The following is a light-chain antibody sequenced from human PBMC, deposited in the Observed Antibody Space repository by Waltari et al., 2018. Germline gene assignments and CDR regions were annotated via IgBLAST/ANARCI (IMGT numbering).Light chain of an antibody. V-gene: IGKV4-1*01. CDR1: ESVLYSSNNKNH. Sequence: DIVMTQSPESLAVSLGERATINCNTSESVLYSSNNKNHLAWYQQKPGQPPKLLIYWASTRESGVPERFSGSGSETDFTLTVTSLQAEDMAVYYCQQYYNTPLTFGGGTKVDIK. CDR2: WAS. J-gene: IGKJ4*01. CDR3: QQYYNTPLT.